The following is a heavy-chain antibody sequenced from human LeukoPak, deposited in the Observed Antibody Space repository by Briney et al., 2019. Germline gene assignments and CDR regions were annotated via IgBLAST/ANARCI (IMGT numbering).Heavy chain of an antibody. CDR1: GFTFSSYG. D-gene: IGHD2-2*01. V-gene: IGHV3-33*01. CDR3: ASLVVPAAHDAFDI. J-gene: IGHJ3*02. CDR2: IWYDGSNK. Sequence: GGSLRLSCAASGFTFSSYGMHWVRQAPGKGLEWVAVIWYDGSNKYYADSVKGRFTISRDNSKNTLFLQMNSLRAEDTAVYYCASLVVPAAHDAFDIWGQGTMVTVSS.